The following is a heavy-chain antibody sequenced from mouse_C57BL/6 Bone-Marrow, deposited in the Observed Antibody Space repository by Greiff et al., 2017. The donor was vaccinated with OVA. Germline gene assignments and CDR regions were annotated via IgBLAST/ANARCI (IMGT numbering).Heavy chain of an antibody. V-gene: IGHV14-4*01. CDR3: TTIDYDGRAWFAY. CDR1: GFNIKDDY. Sequence: VQLQQSGAELVRPGASVKLSCTASGFNIKDDYMHWVKQRPEQGLEWIGWIDPENGDTEYASKFQGKATITADPSSNTAYLQLSSLTSEDTAVYYCTTIDYDGRAWFAYWGQGTLVTVSA. D-gene: IGHD2-4*01. CDR2: IDPENGDT. J-gene: IGHJ3*01.